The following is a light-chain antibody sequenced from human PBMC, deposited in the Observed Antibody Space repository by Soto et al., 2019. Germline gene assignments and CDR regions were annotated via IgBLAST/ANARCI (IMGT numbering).Light chain of an antibody. V-gene: IGKV3-11*01. Sequence: EIVLTQSPATLSLSPGEIAPLSCRASQSVSSYLAWYQQKPGQAPRLLIYDASNRATGIPARFSGSGSGTDFTLTSSSLEPEDFAVYYCQQRSNLITFGGGTKVELK. CDR1: QSVSSY. CDR3: QQRSNLIT. J-gene: IGKJ4*01. CDR2: DAS.